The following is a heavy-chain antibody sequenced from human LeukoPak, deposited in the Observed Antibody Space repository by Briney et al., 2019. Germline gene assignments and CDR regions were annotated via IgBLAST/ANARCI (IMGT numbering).Heavy chain of an antibody. Sequence: GGSLRLSCAASGFTFSSYAMHWVRQAPGKGLEWVAVISYDGSNKYYADSVKGRFTISRDNSKNTLYLQMNSLRAEDTAVYYCAKDTEGSGVFDYWGQGTLVTVSS. CDR3: AKDTEGSGVFDY. CDR2: ISYDGSNK. CDR1: GFTFSSYA. V-gene: IGHV3-30-3*01. D-gene: IGHD3-10*01. J-gene: IGHJ4*02.